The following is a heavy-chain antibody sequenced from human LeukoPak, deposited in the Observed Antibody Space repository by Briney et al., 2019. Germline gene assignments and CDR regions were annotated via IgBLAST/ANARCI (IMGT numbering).Heavy chain of an antibody. CDR1: GGSISSSSYY. CDR2: IYYSGST. CDR3: AREDGYIY. D-gene: IGHD5-24*01. V-gene: IGHV4-39*02. J-gene: IGHJ4*02. Sequence: PSETLSLTCTVSGGSISSSSYYWGWIRQPPGKGLEWIGSIYYSGSTYYNPSLKSRVTISVDTSKNQFSLKLSSVTAADTAVYYCAREDGYIYWGQGTLVTVSS.